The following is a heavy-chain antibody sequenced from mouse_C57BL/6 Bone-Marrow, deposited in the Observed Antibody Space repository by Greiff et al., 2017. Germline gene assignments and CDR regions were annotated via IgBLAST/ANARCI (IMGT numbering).Heavy chain of an antibody. D-gene: IGHD2-5*01. CDR2: IYPGDGDT. J-gene: IGHJ2*01. CDR3: AIYSNFDY. V-gene: IGHV1-82*01. CDR1: GYAFSSSW. Sequence: QVQLKESGPELVKPGASVKISCKASGYAFSSSWMNWVKQRPGKGLEWIGRIYPGDGDTNYNGKFKGKATLTADKSSSTAYMQLSSLTSEDSAVYFCAIYSNFDYWGQGTTLTVSS.